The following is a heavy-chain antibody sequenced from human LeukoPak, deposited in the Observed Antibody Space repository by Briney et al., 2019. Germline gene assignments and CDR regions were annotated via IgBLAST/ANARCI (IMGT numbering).Heavy chain of an antibody. D-gene: IGHD1-26*01. CDR3: ARKVGATDY. V-gene: IGHV3-21*01. J-gene: IGHJ4*02. CDR1: GFTFSSYS. Sequence: PGGSLRLSCAASGFTFSSYSMNWVRQAPGKGLEWVSSISSSSSYTYYADSVKGRFTISRDNAKNSLYLQMNSLRAEDTAVYYCARKVGATDYWGQGTLVTVSS. CDR2: ISSSSSYT.